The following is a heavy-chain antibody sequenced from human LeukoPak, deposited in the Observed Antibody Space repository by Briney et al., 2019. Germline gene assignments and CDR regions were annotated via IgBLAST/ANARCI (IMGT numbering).Heavy chain of an antibody. D-gene: IGHD6-19*01. CDR3: ARDLSAAFDF. J-gene: IGHJ4*02. Sequence: GGSLRLSCTSSGFTFREFAVSWFRQAPGKGLEWVARLVYDARSDYANSVKGRFSISRDDSKNTLFLDMSNLRVEDTALYYCARDLSAAFDFWGQGVLVTVSS. V-gene: IGHV3-33*08. CDR2: LVYDARSD. CDR1: GFTFREFA.